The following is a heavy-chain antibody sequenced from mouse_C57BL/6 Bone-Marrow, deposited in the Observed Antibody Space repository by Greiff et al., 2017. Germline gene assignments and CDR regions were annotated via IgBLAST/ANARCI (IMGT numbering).Heavy chain of an antibody. J-gene: IGHJ2*01. Sequence: QVQLQQPGAELVMPGASVKLSCKASGYTFTSYWMHWVKQRPGQGLEWIGEIDPSDSYTNYHQKFKGKSTLTVDKSSSTAYMQLSSLTSEASAVYYCARESNCGSSYDFDYWGQGTTLTVSS. CDR3: ARESNCGSSYDFDY. CDR2: IDPSDSYT. CDR1: GYTFTSYW. D-gene: IGHD1-1*01. V-gene: IGHV1-69*01.